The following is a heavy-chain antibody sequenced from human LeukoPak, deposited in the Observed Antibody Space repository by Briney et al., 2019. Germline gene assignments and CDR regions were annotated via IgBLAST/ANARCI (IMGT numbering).Heavy chain of an antibody. CDR3: ARVICTGGSCFQNDY. J-gene: IGHJ4*02. D-gene: IGHD2-8*02. CDR1: GFIFSNFE. V-gene: IGHV3-48*03. CDR2: INSGATSE. Sequence: SGGSLRISCTASGFIFSNFEMNWVRQSPGKGLQWVAYINSGATSEYYADSVKGRFTISRDNAKNSLYLQMNSLGVQDTAIYYCARVICTGGSCFQNDYWGQGTLVTVSS.